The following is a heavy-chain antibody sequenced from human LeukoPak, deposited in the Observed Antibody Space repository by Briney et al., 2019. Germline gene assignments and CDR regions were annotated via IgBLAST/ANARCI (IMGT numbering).Heavy chain of an antibody. V-gene: IGHV3-23*01. Sequence: GGSLRLSCAASGFTFSSYAMNWVRQAPGKGLEWVSAISCRAGSTSYADSVKGRFTISRDNSKNTLYLQMNSLRAEDTAVYYCAKDGVAGKIMYYFDYWGQGTLVTVSS. CDR3: AKDGVAGKIMYYFDY. CDR1: GFTFSSYA. D-gene: IGHD6-19*01. J-gene: IGHJ4*02. CDR2: ISCRAGST.